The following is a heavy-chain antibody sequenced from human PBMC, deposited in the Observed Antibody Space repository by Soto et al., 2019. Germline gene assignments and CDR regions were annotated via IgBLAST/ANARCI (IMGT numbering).Heavy chain of an antibody. J-gene: IGHJ4*02. CDR1: GGSISGYY. CDR2: MYNSERT. Sequence: SETLSLTCTVSGGSISGYYWSWIRQPAGKGLEWIGRMYNSERTNYNPSLKSRVTMSMDTSKNQFSLKLTSVTAADTAVYFCAREPLAHSYFDLWGQGTLVTVSS. V-gene: IGHV4-4*07. CDR3: AREPLAHSYFDL.